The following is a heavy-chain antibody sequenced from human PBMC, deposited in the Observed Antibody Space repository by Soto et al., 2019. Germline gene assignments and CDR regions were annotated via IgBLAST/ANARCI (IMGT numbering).Heavy chain of an antibody. J-gene: IGHJ4*02. CDR2: IFYDGTDK. Sequence: QVHLVESGGGVVQPGRSLRLSFATSGFTFISYGMHWVRQAPGKGLEWVAFIFYDGTDKYYADSVRGRFTISRDNSKNTLYLQMNSLRAEDTAVYYCAKDFRGYFQYWGQGTLVTVSS. D-gene: IGHD3-10*01. CDR3: AKDFRGYFQY. V-gene: IGHV3-30*18. CDR1: GFTFISYG.